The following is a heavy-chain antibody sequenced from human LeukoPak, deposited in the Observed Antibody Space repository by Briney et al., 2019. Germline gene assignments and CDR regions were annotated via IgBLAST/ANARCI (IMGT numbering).Heavy chain of an antibody. V-gene: IGHV1-8*01. CDR3: ARGFNDFWSGSLRTFDY. Sequence: PGASVKVSCTASGYTFTSYDINWVRQATGQGLEWMGWMNPNSGNTGYAQKFQGRVTMTRNTSISTAYMELSSLRSEDTAVYYCARGFNDFWSGSLRTFDYWGQGTLVTVSS. CDR1: GYTFTSYD. J-gene: IGHJ4*02. CDR2: MNPNSGNT. D-gene: IGHD3-3*01.